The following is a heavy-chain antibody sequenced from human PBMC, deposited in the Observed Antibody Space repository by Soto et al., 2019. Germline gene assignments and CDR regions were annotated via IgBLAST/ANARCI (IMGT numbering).Heavy chain of an antibody. CDR1: GYTFSSYG. J-gene: IGHJ4*01. D-gene: IGHD1-26*01. CDR3: ARGRYLDF. Sequence: QVQLVQSGAEVKKPGASVKVSCRASGYTFSSYGISWVRQAPGQGLEWVGWISAYNGYTKDVQKFQGRVTMTKDTSTNTAYMERRSPRSEDPATYYCARGRYLDFVGQGTLGTVSA. V-gene: IGHV1-18*01. CDR2: ISAYNGYT.